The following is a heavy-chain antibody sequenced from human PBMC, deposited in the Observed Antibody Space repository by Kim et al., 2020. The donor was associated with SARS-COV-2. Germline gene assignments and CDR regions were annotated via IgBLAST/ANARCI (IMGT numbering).Heavy chain of an antibody. V-gene: IGHV4-61*01. CDR3: ARLEWLLRNNWFDP. CDR2: ISYSGYT. CDR1: GDSVTTTNNY. J-gene: IGHJ5*02. D-gene: IGHD3-22*01. Sequence: SETLSLTCTVSGDSVTTTNNYWGWIRQPPGKRMEWIGYISYSGYTHYNPSLKSRVTIAIETSKNQLSLEVTSVTAADTAVYYCARLEWLLRNNWFDPWGQGTLATVSS.